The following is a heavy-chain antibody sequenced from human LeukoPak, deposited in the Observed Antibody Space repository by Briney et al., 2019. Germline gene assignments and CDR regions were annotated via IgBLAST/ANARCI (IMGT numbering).Heavy chain of an antibody. J-gene: IGHJ5*02. CDR1: GGSVSSGSYY. V-gene: IGHV4-61*01. Sequence: SETLSLTCTVSGGSVSSGSYYWSWIRQPPGKGLEWIGYIYYSGSTNYNPSLKSRVTISVDTSKNQFSLKLSSVTAADTAVYYCARGPISAYCGGDCYSAPFDPWGQGTLVTVSS. CDR2: IYYSGST. D-gene: IGHD2-21*02. CDR3: ARGPISAYCGGDCYSAPFDP.